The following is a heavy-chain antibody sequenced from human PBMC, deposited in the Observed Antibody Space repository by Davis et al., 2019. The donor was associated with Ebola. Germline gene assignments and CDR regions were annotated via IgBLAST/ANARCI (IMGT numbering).Heavy chain of an antibody. D-gene: IGHD6-19*01. V-gene: IGHV1-69*10. Sequence: SVKVSCKASGGAFSTYTINWVRQAPGQGLEWMGGIIPMLGIANYAQKFQGRVTITADDSTSTGYMDLSSLRSEDTAVYFCARGREAQWLPFDYWGQGTLVTVSS. CDR1: GGAFSTYT. CDR3: ARGREAQWLPFDY. J-gene: IGHJ4*02. CDR2: IIPMLGIA.